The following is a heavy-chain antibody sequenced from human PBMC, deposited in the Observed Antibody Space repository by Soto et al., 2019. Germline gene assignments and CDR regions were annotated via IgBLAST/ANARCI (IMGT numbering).Heavy chain of an antibody. CDR3: ARGGEVGAGQYYLDDS. J-gene: IGHJ4*02. CDR2: MNPDGSTR. V-gene: IGHV3-74*01. CDR1: GFTFSSNW. D-gene: IGHD2-21*01. Sequence: EVQLVGSGGDLVQPGGSLRLSCEASGFTFSSNWMHWVRQGPGKGLVWVSRMNPDGSTRGYADSVKGRFTISRDNARNTVFLQMSSLRAEDTAVYYCARGGEVGAGQYYLDDSWGQGTLVTVSS.